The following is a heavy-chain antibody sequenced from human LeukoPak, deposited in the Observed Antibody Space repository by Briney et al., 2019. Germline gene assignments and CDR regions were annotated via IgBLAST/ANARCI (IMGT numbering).Heavy chain of an antibody. J-gene: IGHJ4*02. V-gene: IGHV3-48*01. D-gene: IGHD6-13*01. CDR3: AREVGGSSWYVHFDY. Sequence: GGSLRLSCAASGFTFNSYSMSWVRQAPGQGLEWVSYISSSTTTINYADSVKGRFTISRDNAKNSLYLQMNSLRAEDTAVYYCAREVGGSSWYVHFDYWGQGTLVTVSS. CDR2: ISSSTTTI. CDR1: GFTFNSYS.